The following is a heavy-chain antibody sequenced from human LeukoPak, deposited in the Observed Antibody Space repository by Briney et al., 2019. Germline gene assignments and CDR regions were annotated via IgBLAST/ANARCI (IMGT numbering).Heavy chain of an antibody. CDR1: GFAVSNNY. CDR3: AKEAFIRITMVRGVIAP. CDR2: IYSGGST. Sequence: GGSLGLSCAASGFAVSNNYMRWVRQAPGKGLEWVSLIYSGGSTYYADSVKGRFIISRDNSKNTLYLQMNSLRAEDTAVYYCAKEAFIRITMVRGVIAPWGQGTLVTVSP. V-gene: IGHV3-66*01. D-gene: IGHD3-10*01. J-gene: IGHJ5*02.